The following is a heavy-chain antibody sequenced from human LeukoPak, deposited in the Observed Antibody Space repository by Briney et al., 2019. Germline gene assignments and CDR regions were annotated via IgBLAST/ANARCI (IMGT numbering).Heavy chain of an antibody. D-gene: IGHD4-17*01. V-gene: IGHV1-8*03. J-gene: IGHJ4*02. Sequence: ASVKVSCKASGYTFTSYDINWVRQTTGQGLEWMGWMNPNSGNTGYAQKFQGRVTITRDTSISTAYMELSSLRSEDTAVYYCAREYYGRYYFDYWGQGTLVTVSS. CDR3: AREYYGRYYFDY. CDR2: MNPNSGNT. CDR1: GYTFTSYD.